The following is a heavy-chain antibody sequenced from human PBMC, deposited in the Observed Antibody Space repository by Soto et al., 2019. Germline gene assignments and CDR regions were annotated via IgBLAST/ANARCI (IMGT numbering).Heavy chain of an antibody. CDR2: INPSGGST. V-gene: IGHV1-46*01. D-gene: IGHD3-10*01. J-gene: IGHJ4*02. CDR1: GYTFTSYY. Sequence: ASVKVSCKASGYTFTSYYMHWVRQAPGQGLEWMGIINPSGGSTSYAQKFQGRVTMTRDTSTSTVYMELSSLRSEDTAVYYCARDRRYYYGSGSYIIPARIDYFDYWGQGTLVTVSS. CDR3: ARDRRYYYGSGSYIIPARIDYFDY.